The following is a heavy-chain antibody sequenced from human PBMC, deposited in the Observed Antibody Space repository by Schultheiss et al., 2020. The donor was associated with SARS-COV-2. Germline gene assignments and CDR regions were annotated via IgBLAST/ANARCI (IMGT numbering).Heavy chain of an antibody. V-gene: IGHV1-24*01. CDR1: GYTLTELS. CDR2: FDPEDGET. J-gene: IGHJ6*02. D-gene: IGHD6-13*01. CDR3: ATGPALIAAAGSWSV. Sequence: ASVKVSCKVSGYTLTELSMHWVRQAHGKGLEWMGGFDPEDGETIYAQKFQGRVTMTEDTSTDTAYMELSSLRSEDTAVYYCATGPALIAAAGSWSVWGQGTTVTVSS.